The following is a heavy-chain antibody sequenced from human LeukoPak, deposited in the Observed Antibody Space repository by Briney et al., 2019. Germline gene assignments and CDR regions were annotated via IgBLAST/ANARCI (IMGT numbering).Heavy chain of an antibody. CDR2: IRSKANSYAT. D-gene: IGHD5-18*01. V-gene: IGHV3-73*01. CDR1: GFTFSGSA. CDR3: TSLGGYSYGYNWFDP. J-gene: IGHJ5*02. Sequence: GGSLRLSCAASGFTFSGSAMHWVRQASGKGLEWVGRIRSKANSYATAYAASVKGRFTISRDDSKNTAYLQMNSLKTEDTAVYYCTSLGGYSYGYNWFDPWGQGTLVTVSS.